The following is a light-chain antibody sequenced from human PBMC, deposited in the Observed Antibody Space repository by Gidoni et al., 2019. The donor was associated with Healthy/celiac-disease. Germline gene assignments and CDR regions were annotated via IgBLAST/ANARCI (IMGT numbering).Light chain of an antibody. J-gene: IGLJ2*01. CDR2: DDS. CDR1: NIGSKS. Sequence: SYVLTQPPSVSVAPGQTARITWWGNNIGSKSVHWYQQKPGQAPVLVVYDDSARPSGIPERFSGSNSGNTATLTIIRVEAGDEADYYCQVWDSSSDHVVFGGGTKLTVL. V-gene: IGLV3-21*02. CDR3: QVWDSSSDHVV.